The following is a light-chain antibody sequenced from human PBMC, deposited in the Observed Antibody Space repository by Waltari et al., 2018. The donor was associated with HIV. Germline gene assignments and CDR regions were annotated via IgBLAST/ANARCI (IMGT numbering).Light chain of an antibody. V-gene: IGLV2-14*03. CDR3: SSYTSSTWI. Sequence: QSALTQPASVSGSPGQSITIPCTGTSSDIGAYNYVSWYQQHPGKAPKLLIYDVRNRPSGVSNRFSGSKSANTASLTISGLQAEDEADYYCSSYTSSTWIFGGGTKLTVL. CDR1: SSDIGAYNY. CDR2: DVR. J-gene: IGLJ2*01.